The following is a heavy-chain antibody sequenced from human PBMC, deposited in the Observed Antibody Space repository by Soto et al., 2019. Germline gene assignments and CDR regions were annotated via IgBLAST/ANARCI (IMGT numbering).Heavy chain of an antibody. V-gene: IGHV5-51*01. CDR2: IYPGDSDT. J-gene: IGHJ6*02. D-gene: IGHD6-13*01. Sequence: GESLKISCKGSGYSFTIYCIGWVLQMPGKALEWMGIIYPGDSDTRYSPSFQGQVTISADKSISTAYLQWSSLKASDTAMYYCARSIAAAGTFAYYYYGMDVWGQGTTVTVS. CDR3: ARSIAAAGTFAYYYYGMDV. CDR1: GYSFTIYC.